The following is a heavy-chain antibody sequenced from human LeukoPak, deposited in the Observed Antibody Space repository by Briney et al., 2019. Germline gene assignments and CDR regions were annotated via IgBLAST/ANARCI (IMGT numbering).Heavy chain of an antibody. CDR3: ARDSANGNSWSFDY. D-gene: IGHD5-24*01. CDR2: IYYSGST. V-gene: IGHV4-59*01. CDR1: GGSISSYY. Sequence: SETLSLTCTVSGGSISSYYWSWIRQPPGKGLEWIGYIYYSGSTNYNPSLKSRVTISVDTSKNQFSLKLSSVTAADTAVYYCARDSANGNSWSFDYWGQGSLVTVSS. J-gene: IGHJ4*02.